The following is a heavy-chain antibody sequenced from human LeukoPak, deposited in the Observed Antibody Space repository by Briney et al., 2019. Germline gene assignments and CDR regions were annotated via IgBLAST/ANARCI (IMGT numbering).Heavy chain of an antibody. Sequence: GGSLRLSCAASGFTFSSYAMSWVRQAPGKGLEWVSAISGSGGSTYYADSVKGRFTISRDNSKNTLYLQMNNLRAEDTAVYYCAKGDSRNYYSYYFDYWGQGTLVTVSS. D-gene: IGHD3-10*01. CDR1: GFTFSSYA. J-gene: IGHJ4*02. CDR3: AKGDSRNYYSYYFDY. V-gene: IGHV3-23*01. CDR2: ISGSGGST.